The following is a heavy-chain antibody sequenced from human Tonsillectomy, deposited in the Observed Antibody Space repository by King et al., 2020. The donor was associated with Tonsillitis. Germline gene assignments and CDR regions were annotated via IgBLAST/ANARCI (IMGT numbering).Heavy chain of an antibody. D-gene: IGHD6-13*01. Sequence: QLQESGPGLVKPSETLSLTCTVSGGSISSYYWSWIRQPAGKGLEWIGRIYTSGSTNYNPSLKSRVTMSVDTSKNQFSLKLSSVTAADTAVYYCARSGDYPWVAAAGTTFDYWGQGTLVTVSS. CDR2: IYTSGST. CDR3: ARSGDYPWVAAAGTTFDY. V-gene: IGHV4-4*07. CDR1: GGSISSYY. J-gene: IGHJ4*02.